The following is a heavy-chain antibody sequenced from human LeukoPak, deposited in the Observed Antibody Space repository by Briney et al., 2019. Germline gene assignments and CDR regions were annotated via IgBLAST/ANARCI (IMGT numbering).Heavy chain of an antibody. CDR2: IIPILGIA. CDR3: ARDSSGSYSYYYYGMDV. J-gene: IGHJ6*02. Sequence: SVTVSCKASGGTFSSYAISWVRQAPGQGLEWMGRIIPILGIANYAQKFQGRVTITADKSTSTAYMELSSPRSEDTAVYYCARDSSGSYSYYYYGMDVWGQGTTVTVSS. CDR1: GGTFSSYA. D-gene: IGHD1-26*01. V-gene: IGHV1-69*10.